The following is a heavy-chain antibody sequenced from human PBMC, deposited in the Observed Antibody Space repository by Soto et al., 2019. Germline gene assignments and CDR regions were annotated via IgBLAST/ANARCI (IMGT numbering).Heavy chain of an antibody. CDR1: GNTFARYG. CDR2: IGPYNGDT. V-gene: IGHV1-18*01. Sequence: ASVKVSCKASGNTFARYGISWVRQAPGQGLEWMGWIGPYNGDTEYSQNLRDRLTLIADTSTSTAYVELRNLRSDDTAVYYCARLPKSYFYYYGMDVWGQGTTVTVSS. J-gene: IGHJ6*02. CDR3: ARLPKSYFYYYGMDV. D-gene: IGHD6-25*01.